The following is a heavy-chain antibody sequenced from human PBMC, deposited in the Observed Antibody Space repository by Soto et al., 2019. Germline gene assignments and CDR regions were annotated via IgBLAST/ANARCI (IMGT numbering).Heavy chain of an antibody. CDR3: AGGPRYSSGWYTVHFNWFDP. J-gene: IGHJ5*02. CDR1: GGSFSGYY. Sequence: SETLSLTCAVYGGSFSGYYWSWIRQPPGKGLEWIGEINHSGSTNYNPSLKSRVTISVDTSKNQFSLKLSSVTAADTAVYYCAGGPRYSSGWYTVHFNWFDPWGQGTLVT. CDR2: INHSGST. V-gene: IGHV4-34*01. D-gene: IGHD6-19*01.